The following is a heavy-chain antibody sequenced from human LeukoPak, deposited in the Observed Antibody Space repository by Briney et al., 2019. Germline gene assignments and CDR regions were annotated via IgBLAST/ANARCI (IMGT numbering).Heavy chain of an antibody. J-gene: IGHJ4*02. CDR2: INPSGGST. CDR1: GYTFTSYY. Sequence: GASVKVSCKASGYTFTSYYMHWVRQAPGQGLEWMGIINPSGGSTSYAQKFQGRVTMTRDMSTSTVYMELSSLRSEDTAVYYCARVNSGMTYVRKYYFDYWGQGTLVTVSS. CDR3: ARVNSGMTYVRKYYFDY. V-gene: IGHV1-46*01. D-gene: IGHD3-16*01.